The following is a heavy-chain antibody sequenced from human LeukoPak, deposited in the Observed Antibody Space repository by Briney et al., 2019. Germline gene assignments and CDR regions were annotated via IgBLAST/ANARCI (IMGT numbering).Heavy chain of an antibody. J-gene: IGHJ2*01. CDR1: GYRFTDYW. Sequence: GESLKISCKGSGYRFTDYWIGWVRQMPGKGLELMGIIYPGDSDTRYSPSFQGQVTISADKSISTAYLQWSSLRASDTAMYYCARSTMVTPTSPNSWYFDLWGRGTLVTVSS. CDR3: ARSTMVTPTSPNSWYFDL. CDR2: IYPGDSDT. V-gene: IGHV5-51*01. D-gene: IGHD4-23*01.